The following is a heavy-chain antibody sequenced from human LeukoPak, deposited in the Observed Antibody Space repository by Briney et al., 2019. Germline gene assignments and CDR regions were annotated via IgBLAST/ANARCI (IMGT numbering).Heavy chain of an antibody. CDR1: GFIFSTYV. CDR2: ISSDGLNK. V-gene: IGHV3-30*18. D-gene: IGHD6-13*01. CDR3: AKGHSSSWYYFGS. Sequence: GGSLRLSCAASGFIFSTYVMHWVRQAPGKGLEWVAAISSDGLNKFYGDSVKGRFTISRDTPKNTLYLQMDSLRPDDTAVYYCAKGHSSSWYYFGSWGQGTLVTVSS. J-gene: IGHJ4*02.